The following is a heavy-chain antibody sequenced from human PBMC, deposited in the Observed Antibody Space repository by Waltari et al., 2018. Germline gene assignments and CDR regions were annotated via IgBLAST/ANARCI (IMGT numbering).Heavy chain of an antibody. CDR3: ATGASGSYSPRFYYYYMDV. Sequence: VQLVQSGAEVKKPGSSVKVSCKASGGTFSSYAISWVRQAPGNGLEGMGRVEPEDGETIYAEKFQGRVTITADTSTDTAYMELSSLRSEDTAVYYCATGASGSYSPRFYYYYMDVWGKGTTVTVSS. CDR1: GGTFSSYA. V-gene: IGHV1-69-2*01. CDR2: VEPEDGET. J-gene: IGHJ6*03. D-gene: IGHD1-26*01.